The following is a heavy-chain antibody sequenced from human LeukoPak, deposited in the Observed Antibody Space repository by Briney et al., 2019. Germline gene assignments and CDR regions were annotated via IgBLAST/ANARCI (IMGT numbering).Heavy chain of an antibody. CDR2: ISYDGNIK. V-gene: IGHV3-30*18. CDR1: GFTFSNYG. Sequence: GGSLRLSCAASGFTFSNYGIHWVRQAPGKGLEWVAVISYDGNIKYYADSVKGRFTISRDNSKNTLYLQMNSLRREDTAVYYCMKDLWEPYDYWGQGTLVTVSS. D-gene: IGHD1-26*01. CDR3: MKDLWEPYDY. J-gene: IGHJ4*02.